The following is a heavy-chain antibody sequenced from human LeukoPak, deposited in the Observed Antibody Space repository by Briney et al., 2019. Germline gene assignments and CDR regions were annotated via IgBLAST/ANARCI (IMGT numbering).Heavy chain of an antibody. CDR3: ARGGFYCGGDCYVDY. CDR1: GGSFSPYY. J-gene: IGHJ4*02. V-gene: IGHV4-34*01. CDR2: INHSGST. D-gene: IGHD2-21*02. Sequence: SETLSLTCAVYGGSFSPYYWSWIRQPPGKRLEWIGEINHSGSTNYNPSLKSRVTISVDTSKNQFSLGLSSVTAADTAVYYCARGGFYCGGDCYVDYWGQGTLVTVSS.